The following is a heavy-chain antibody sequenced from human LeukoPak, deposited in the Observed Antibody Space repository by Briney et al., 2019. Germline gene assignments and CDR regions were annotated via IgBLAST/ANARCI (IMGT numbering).Heavy chain of an antibody. CDR3: AKDPRPGLRYFGGDY. J-gene: IGHJ4*02. V-gene: IGHV3-23*01. CDR1: GFTFSSYA. D-gene: IGHD3-9*01. Sequence: GGSLRLSCAASGFTFSSYAMSWVRQAPGKGLEWVSAISGSGGSTYYADSVKGRFTISRDNSKNTLYLQMNSLRAEDTAVYYCAKDPRPGLRYFGGDYWGQGTLVTVSS. CDR2: ISGSGGST.